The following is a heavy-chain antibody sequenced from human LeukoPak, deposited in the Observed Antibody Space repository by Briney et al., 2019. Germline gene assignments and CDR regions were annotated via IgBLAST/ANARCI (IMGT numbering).Heavy chain of an antibody. Sequence: ASVKVSCKASGYTFTSYGISWVRQAPGQGLEWMGWISAYNGNTNYAQKFQGRVTMTRDTSTSTVYMELSSLRSEDTAVYYCAREMYSGTWRGLGAFDIWGQGTMVTVSS. J-gene: IGHJ3*02. CDR1: GYTFTSYG. D-gene: IGHD6-13*01. CDR3: AREMYSGTWRGLGAFDI. CDR2: ISAYNGNT. V-gene: IGHV1-18*01.